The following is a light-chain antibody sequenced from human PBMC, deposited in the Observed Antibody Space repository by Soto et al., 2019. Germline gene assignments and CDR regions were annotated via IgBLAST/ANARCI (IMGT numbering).Light chain of an antibody. V-gene: IGKV1-39*01. CDR1: QSISSY. Sequence: DIQMTQSPSSLSASVGDRVTITCRASQSISSYLNWYQQKPGKAPKLLIYAASSLQSGVPSRFSGSGSGTAFTLTISCLQPEDFATYYCQQSYSTPRTFGQGTKVEIQ. CDR3: QQSYSTPRT. CDR2: AAS. J-gene: IGKJ1*01.